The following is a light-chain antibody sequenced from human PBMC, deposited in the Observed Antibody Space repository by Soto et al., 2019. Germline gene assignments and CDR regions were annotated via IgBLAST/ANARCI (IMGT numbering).Light chain of an antibody. J-gene: IGKJ3*01. Sequence: DIQMTQSPSTLSASVGDRVTITCRASQSIRAWLAWYQHKPGKAPKLLIYKASTLDSEVPSRFSGSGSGTDFTLTISSLQPDDFATYYCQQYDRYSLSFGPGTKVEIK. CDR3: QQYDRYSLS. CDR2: KAS. V-gene: IGKV1-5*03. CDR1: QSIRAW.